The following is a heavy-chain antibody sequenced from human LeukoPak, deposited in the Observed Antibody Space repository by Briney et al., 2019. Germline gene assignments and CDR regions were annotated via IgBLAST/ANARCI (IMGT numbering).Heavy chain of an antibody. V-gene: IGHV3-23*01. D-gene: IGHD1-26*01. CDR1: GFTFSSYA. J-gene: IGHJ4*02. CDR3: ARVGSYKFDY. CDR2: VTGGAPST. Sequence: GGSLRLSCAASGFTFSSYAMTWVRQAPGKGLEWVSGVTGGAPSTYYADSVKGRFTISRDNSKNTLYLQMNRLRAEDTAVYYCARVGSYKFDYWGQGTLVTVSS.